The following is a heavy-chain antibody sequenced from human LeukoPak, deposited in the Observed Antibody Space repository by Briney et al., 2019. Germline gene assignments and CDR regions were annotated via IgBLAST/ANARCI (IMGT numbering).Heavy chain of an antibody. CDR3: ARSISYRSGDPGHNWFDP. CDR2: ISAYNGNT. D-gene: IGHD2-21*02. CDR1: GYTFTSYG. Sequence: SVKVSCKASGYTFTSYGISWVRQAPGQGLEWMGCISAYNGNTNYAQKLQGRVTMTTDTSTSTAYMELRSLRSDDTAVYYCARSISYRSGDPGHNWFDPWGPGTLVTVSS. V-gene: IGHV1-18*01. J-gene: IGHJ5*02.